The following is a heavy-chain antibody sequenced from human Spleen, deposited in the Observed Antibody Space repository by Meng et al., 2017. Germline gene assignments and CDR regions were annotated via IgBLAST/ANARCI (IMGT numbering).Heavy chain of an antibody. D-gene: IGHD3-9*01. CDR1: GGSITSGSYY. J-gene: IGHJ4*02. CDR2: VYTNGDT. V-gene: IGHV4-61*02. Sequence: SETLSLTCTVSGGSITSGSYYWSWIRQPAGKGLELIGRVYTNGDTNYNPSLKSRVSISVDTSNNQFSLKVNSVTAADTAVYYCARDLGGDPILNYWGQGTLVTVSS. CDR3: ARDLGGDPILNY.